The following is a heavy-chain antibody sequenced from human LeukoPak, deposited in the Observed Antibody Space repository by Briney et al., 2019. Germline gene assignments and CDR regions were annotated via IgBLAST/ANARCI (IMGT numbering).Heavy chain of an antibody. Sequence: GASLRLSCAASGFTFSSYAMSWVRQAPGKGLEWVSAISGSGGSKYYADSVKGRFTISRDNSKNTLYLQMNSLRAEDTAVYYCAKDGPYVWGSYRRGYSYGLDYWGQGTLVTVSS. CDR2: ISGSGGSK. D-gene: IGHD3-16*02. V-gene: IGHV3-23*01. CDR1: GFTFSSYA. CDR3: AKDGPYVWGSYRRGYSYGLDY. J-gene: IGHJ4*02.